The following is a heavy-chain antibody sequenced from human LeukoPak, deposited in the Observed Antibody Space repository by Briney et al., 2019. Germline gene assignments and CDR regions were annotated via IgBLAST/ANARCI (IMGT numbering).Heavy chain of an antibody. CDR2: LYTSGST. V-gene: IGHV4-61*02. CDR1: GASIRSGNYF. Sequence: SETLSPTCNVSGASIRSGNYFWSWIRQPAGKGLQWIGRLYTSGSTDYNPSLKSRVTISGDTSKNQFSLTLSSVTAADTAVYYCARDGKEGGYNYDLWGQGTLVTVSS. D-gene: IGHD5-24*01. CDR3: ARDGKEGGYNYDL. J-gene: IGHJ5*02.